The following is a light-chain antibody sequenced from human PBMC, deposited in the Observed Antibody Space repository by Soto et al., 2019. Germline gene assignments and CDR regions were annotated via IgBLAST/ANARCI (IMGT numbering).Light chain of an antibody. CDR1: QSVYRSC. CDR2: GAA. V-gene: IGKV3-20*01. CDR3: QQYGYSPT. J-gene: IGKJ1*01. Sequence: EVVLTQSPGTLSLSPGERASLSCRASQSVYRSCIAWYQQKPGQGTRLLIYGAANRATGIPDRFSGSGFASYFTLIISRLESEVWAVYYRQQYGYSPTFGQGTNVEIK.